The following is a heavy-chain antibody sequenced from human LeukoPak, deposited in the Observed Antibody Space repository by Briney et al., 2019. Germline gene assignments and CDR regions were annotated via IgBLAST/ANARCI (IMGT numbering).Heavy chain of an antibody. Sequence: PSQTLSLTCTVSGGSISSGGYYWSWIRQPPGKGLEWIGYIYHSGSTYYNPSLKSRVTISVDRSKNQFSLKLSSVTAADTAVYYCARAFTYYMDVWGKGTTVTVSS. CDR3: ARAFTYYMDV. V-gene: IGHV4-30-2*01. J-gene: IGHJ6*03. CDR1: GGSISSGGYY. CDR2: IYHSGST.